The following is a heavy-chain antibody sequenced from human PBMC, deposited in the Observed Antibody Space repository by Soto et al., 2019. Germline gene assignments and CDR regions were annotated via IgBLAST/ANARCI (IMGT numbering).Heavy chain of an antibody. Sequence: QVLLVQSGAEMKQPGSSVSVSCKASGDSFTNYAFTWVRQAPGQGPEWLGGIILALGTPHYSQRFQGRLTIPADESWSTVYMELGSLRLDDTAVYYCGRYCTNTKCRGGYYLDLWGQGTLLTVSS. D-gene: IGHD2-8*01. V-gene: IGHV1-69*01. CDR3: GRYCTNTKCRGGYYLDL. J-gene: IGHJ5*02. CDR1: GDSFTNYA. CDR2: IILALGTP.